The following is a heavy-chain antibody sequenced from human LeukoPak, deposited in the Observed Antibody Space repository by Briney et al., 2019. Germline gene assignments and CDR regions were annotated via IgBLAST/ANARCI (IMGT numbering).Heavy chain of an antibody. CDR3: ARSGHRRYYYSSGPEY. J-gene: IGHJ4*02. CDR2: ISTYNGNT. Sequence: ASVKVSCKTSGYTLTNYALSWVRQAPGQGLEWMGWISTYNGNTHYAQKLQGRVTVTTDTSTSTAYMELRSLRSDDTAVYYCARSGHRRYYYSSGPEYWGQGTLVTVSS. D-gene: IGHD3-10*01. V-gene: IGHV1-18*01. CDR1: GYTLTNYA.